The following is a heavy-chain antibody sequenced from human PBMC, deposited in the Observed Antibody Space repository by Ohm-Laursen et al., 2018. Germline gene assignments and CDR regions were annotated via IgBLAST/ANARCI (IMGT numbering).Heavy chain of an antibody. V-gene: IGHV1-18*01. CDR2: ISGNTGNT. Sequence: ASVKISCKASGHTLPSYGFHWVRQAPGQGLEWMGWISGNTGNTDYAQKLQGRVTMTRDTSISTAYMELSRLRSDDTAVYYCARASEITIFGVVNYYGMDVWGQGATVTVSS. CDR3: ARASEITIFGVVNYYGMDV. D-gene: IGHD3-3*01. CDR1: GHTLPSYG. J-gene: IGHJ6*02.